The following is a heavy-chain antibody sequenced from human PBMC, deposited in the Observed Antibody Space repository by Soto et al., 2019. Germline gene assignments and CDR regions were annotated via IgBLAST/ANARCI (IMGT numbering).Heavy chain of an antibody. Sequence: SVKVSCKASGGTFSSYAISWVRQAPGQGLEWMGGIIPIFGTANYAQKFQGRVTITADESTSTAYMELSSLRSEDTAVYYCARDRYCSSTSCYLYFDYWGQGTLVTVSS. CDR1: GGTFSSYA. D-gene: IGHD2-2*01. J-gene: IGHJ4*02. V-gene: IGHV1-69*13. CDR3: ARDRYCSSTSCYLYFDY. CDR2: IIPIFGTA.